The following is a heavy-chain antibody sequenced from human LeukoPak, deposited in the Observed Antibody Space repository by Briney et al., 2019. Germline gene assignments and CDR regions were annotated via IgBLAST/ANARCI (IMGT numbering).Heavy chain of an antibody. CDR3: ARGGKLEPTAMPT. Sequence: GGSLRLSCVASGFTFRTYWMHWVRQVPGKGPVWLSRINPDGSSTTYADSVKGRFTISRDNAKNMLYLQINGLRVEDTAIYYCARGGKLEPTAMPTWGQGSLVVVSS. CDR2: INPDGSST. D-gene: IGHD2-2*01. J-gene: IGHJ5*02. CDR1: GFTFRTYW. V-gene: IGHV3-74*01.